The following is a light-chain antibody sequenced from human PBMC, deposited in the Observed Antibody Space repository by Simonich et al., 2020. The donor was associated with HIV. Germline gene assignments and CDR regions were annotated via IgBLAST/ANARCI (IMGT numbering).Light chain of an antibody. CDR1: QGISSA. V-gene: IGKV1-13*02. CDR2: DAS. J-gene: IGKJ1*01. Sequence: AIQLTQSPSSLSASVGDRVTINCRASQGISSALAWYQQKPGKAPKLLIYDASNLASGVPSRFSGSGSGTEFTLTISSLQPDDFANYYCQQYDSFPRTFGQGTKVEIK. CDR3: QQYDSFPRT.